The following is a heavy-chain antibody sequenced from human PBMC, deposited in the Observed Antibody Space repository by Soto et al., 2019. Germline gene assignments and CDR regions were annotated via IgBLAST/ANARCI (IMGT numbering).Heavy chain of an antibody. Sequence: PGGSLRLSCADSGFTFSAYAMHWVRQAPGKGLEWVAFISYDGRDKYYADSVKGRFTISRDNSKNTLYLQMNSLRAEDTAVYYCAREGGYSSESVMDVWGQGTTVTVSS. V-gene: IGHV3-30*04. CDR2: ISYDGRDK. J-gene: IGHJ6*02. CDR1: GFTFSAYA. D-gene: IGHD5-18*01. CDR3: AREGGYSSESVMDV.